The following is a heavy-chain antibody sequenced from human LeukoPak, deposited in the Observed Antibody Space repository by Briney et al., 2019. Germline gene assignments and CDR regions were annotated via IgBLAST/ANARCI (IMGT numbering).Heavy chain of an antibody. V-gene: IGHV3-20*04. J-gene: IGHJ4*02. D-gene: IGHD3-22*01. Sequence: PGGSLRLSCAASGFTFDDYSMSWVRQAPGKGLEWVSGINWNGGSTGYADSVKGRFTISRDNAKNSLYLQMNSLRAEDTALYYCARYPTYYYDSSGYKEGSYFDYWGQGTLVTVSS. CDR2: INWNGGST. CDR1: GFTFDDYS. CDR3: ARYPTYYYDSSGYKEGSYFDY.